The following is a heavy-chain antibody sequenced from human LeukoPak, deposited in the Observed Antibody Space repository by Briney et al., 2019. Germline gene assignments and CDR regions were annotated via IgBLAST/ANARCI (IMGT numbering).Heavy chain of an antibody. CDR1: GFTFSSYA. V-gene: IGHV3-30-3*01. D-gene: IGHD6-19*01. Sequence: GRSLRLSCAASGFTFSSYAMHWVRQAPGKGLEWVAVISYDGSNKYYADSVKGRFTISRDNSKNTLYLQMNRLRAEDTAVYYCARGIAVAGTFGWFDPWGQGTLVTVSS. CDR2: ISYDGSNK. CDR3: ARGIAVAGTFGWFDP. J-gene: IGHJ5*02.